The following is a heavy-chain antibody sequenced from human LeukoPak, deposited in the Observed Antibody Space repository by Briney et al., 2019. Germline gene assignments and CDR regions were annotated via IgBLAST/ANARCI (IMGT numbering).Heavy chain of an antibody. D-gene: IGHD1-26*01. Sequence: PGGSLRLSCAASGFTFSSYAMSWVRQAPGKGLEWVTNIKKNGSEMYYVDSVEGRFTISRDNAKNSLYLQMNSLRADDTAVYHCARQETSSYNGAFDIWGQGTMVTVSS. CDR2: IKKNGSEM. V-gene: IGHV3-7*01. CDR3: ARQETSSYNGAFDI. J-gene: IGHJ3*02. CDR1: GFTFSSYA.